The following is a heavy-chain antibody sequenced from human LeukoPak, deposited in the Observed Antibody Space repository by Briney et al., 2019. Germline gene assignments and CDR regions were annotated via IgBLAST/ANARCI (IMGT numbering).Heavy chain of an antibody. CDR3: ARDGRSPSPYYYDSSTAFDI. J-gene: IGHJ3*02. V-gene: IGHV3-23*01. CDR1: GFTFSSYA. D-gene: IGHD3-22*01. CDR2: ISGSGGST. Sequence: GGSLRLSCAASGFTFSSYAMSWVRQTPGKGLEWVSVISGSGGSTYYADSVKGRFTISRDNAKNSLYLQMNSLRAEDTAVYYCARDGRSPSPYYYDSSTAFDIWGQGTMVTVSS.